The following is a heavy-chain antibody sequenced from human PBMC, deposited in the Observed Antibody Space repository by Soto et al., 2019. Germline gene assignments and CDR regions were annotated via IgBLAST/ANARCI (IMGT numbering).Heavy chain of an antibody. V-gene: IGHV3-53*01. J-gene: IGHJ6*02. Sequence: GGSLRLSYAASGFTVSSNYMSWVRQAPGKGLEWVSVIYSGGSTYYADSVKGRFTISRDNSKNTLYLQMNSLRAEDTAVYYCARESTIFGVGVDYYYGMDVWGQGTTVTVSS. CDR3: ARESTIFGVGVDYYYGMDV. D-gene: IGHD3-3*01. CDR1: GFTVSSNY. CDR2: IYSGGST.